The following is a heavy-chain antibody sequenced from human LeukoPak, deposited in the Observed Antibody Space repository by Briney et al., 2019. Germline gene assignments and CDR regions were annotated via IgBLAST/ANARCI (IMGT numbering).Heavy chain of an antibody. Sequence: SETLSLTCAVYGGSFSGYYWSWIRQPPGKGLEWIGEINHSGSTNYNPSLKSRVTISVDTSKNQFSLKLSSVTAADTAVYYCAKSGYSSSSAPNYWGQGALVTVSS. J-gene: IGHJ4*02. CDR1: GGSFSGYY. CDR3: AKSGYSSSSAPNY. D-gene: IGHD6-6*01. CDR2: INHSGST. V-gene: IGHV4-34*01.